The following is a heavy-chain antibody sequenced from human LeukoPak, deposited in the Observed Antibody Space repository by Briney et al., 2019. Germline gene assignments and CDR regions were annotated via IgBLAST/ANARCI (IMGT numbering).Heavy chain of an antibody. CDR2: FYTSGST. D-gene: IGHD5-24*01. V-gene: IGHV4-61*02. CDR3: ARGRDGYNFLNRGEYYYFDY. J-gene: IGHJ4*02. Sequence: SQILSLTCTVSGGSISSGSYYWSWIRQPAGKGLEWIGRFYTSGSTNYNPSLKSRVTISVDTSKNQFSLKLNSVTAADTAVYYCARGRDGYNFLNRGEYYYFDYWGQGTLVTVSS. CDR1: GGSISSGSYY.